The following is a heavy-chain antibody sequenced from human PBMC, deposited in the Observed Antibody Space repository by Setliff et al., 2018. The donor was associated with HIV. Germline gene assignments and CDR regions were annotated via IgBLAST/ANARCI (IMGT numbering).Heavy chain of an antibody. V-gene: IGHV1-46*01. CDR1: GYTFTSYY. CDR3: ARDHYYGSGTYYRGGSGFDP. J-gene: IGHJ5*02. D-gene: IGHD3-10*01. Sequence: ASVKVSCKASGYTFTSYYLNWVRQAPGQGLEWMGIINPSVGTTRYAHKFQGRVTMTRDTSTSTVYMELSRLRSEDTAVYYCARDHYYGSGTYYRGGSGFDPWGQGTLVTVSS. CDR2: INPSVGTT.